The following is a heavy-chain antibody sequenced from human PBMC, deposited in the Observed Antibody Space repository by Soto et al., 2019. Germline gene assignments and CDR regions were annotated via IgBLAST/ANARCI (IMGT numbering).Heavy chain of an antibody. V-gene: IGHV3-48*02. Sequence: PGGSLRLSCAASGFTFSSYSMNWVRQAPGKGLEWISYISSSSSTIYYADSVKGRFTISRDNAKNSLYLQMTSLRDEDTAVYYCARESPAYVDYWGQGTLVTVSS. CDR3: ARESPAYVDY. CDR1: GFTFSSYS. J-gene: IGHJ4*02. CDR2: ISSSSSTI.